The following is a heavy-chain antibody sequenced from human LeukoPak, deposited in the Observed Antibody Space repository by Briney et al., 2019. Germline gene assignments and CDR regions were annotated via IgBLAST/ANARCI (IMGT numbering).Heavy chain of an antibody. CDR1: GGSISSSNW. CDR2: IYHSGST. J-gene: IGHJ5*02. CDR3: ARKRWLQAARWFDP. Sequence: SETLSLTCAVSGGSISSSNWWSWVRQPPGKGLEWIGEIYHSGSTNYNPSLKSRVTISVDKSKNQFSLKLSSVTAADTAVYYCARKRWLQAARWFDPWGQGTLVTVSS. V-gene: IGHV4-4*02. D-gene: IGHD5-24*01.